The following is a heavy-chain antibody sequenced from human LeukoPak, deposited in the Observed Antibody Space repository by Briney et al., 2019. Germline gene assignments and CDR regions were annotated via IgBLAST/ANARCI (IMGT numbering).Heavy chain of an antibody. CDR1: GGSISSYY. J-gene: IGHJ5*02. D-gene: IGHD3-3*01. CDR2: IYYSGST. CDR3: ARGMYYDFWSGSGPNWFDH. V-gene: IGHV4-59*01. Sequence: PSETLSLTCTVSGGSISSYYWSWIRQPPGKGLEWIGYIYYSGSTDYNPSLKSRVTISVDTSKNQFSLKLSSVTAADTAVYYCARGMYYDFWSGSGPNWFDHWGQGTLVTVSP.